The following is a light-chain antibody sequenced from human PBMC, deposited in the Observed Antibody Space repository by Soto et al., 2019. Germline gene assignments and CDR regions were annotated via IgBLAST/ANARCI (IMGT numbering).Light chain of an antibody. CDR2: KAS. CDR1: QSISSW. J-gene: IGKJ3*01. Sequence: DIQMTQSPSTLSASVGDRVTITCRASQSISSWLAWYQQKPGKAPKLLIYKASTLESGVPSRFSGSGSGTEFTLAISRLQPDDFATYSCQHSFTFGPGTKVDIK. V-gene: IGKV1-5*03. CDR3: QHSFT.